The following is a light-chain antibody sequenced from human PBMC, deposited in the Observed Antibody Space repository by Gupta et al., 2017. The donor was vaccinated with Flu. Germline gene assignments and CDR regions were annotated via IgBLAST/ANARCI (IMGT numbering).Light chain of an antibody. V-gene: IGLV1-51*01. Sequence: QSLLTQPPSMSAAPGQKVTISCSGTSSNIGNNYVSWYQHLPGTAPKLLIYDNDKRPSEIPDRFSGSQSGTSATLDITGLQTGDEADYYCGTWDSSLSAYVFATGTKVTVL. CDR2: DND. CDR3: GTWDSSLSAYV. CDR1: SSNIGNNY. J-gene: IGLJ1*01.